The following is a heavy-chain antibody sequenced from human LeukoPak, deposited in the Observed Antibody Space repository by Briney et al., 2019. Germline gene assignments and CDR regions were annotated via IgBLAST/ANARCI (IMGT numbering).Heavy chain of an antibody. CDR2: IIPIFGTA. D-gene: IGHD3-22*01. V-gene: IGHV1-69*13. CDR3: ARGPMNYYYDSSGYYPPDY. Sequence: SVKVSCKASGGTFSSYAISWVRQAPGQGLEWMGGIIPIFGTANYAQKFQGRVTITADESTSTAYMELSSLRSEDTAVYYCARGPMNYYYDSSGYYPPDYWGQGTLVTVSS. J-gene: IGHJ4*02. CDR1: GGTFSSYA.